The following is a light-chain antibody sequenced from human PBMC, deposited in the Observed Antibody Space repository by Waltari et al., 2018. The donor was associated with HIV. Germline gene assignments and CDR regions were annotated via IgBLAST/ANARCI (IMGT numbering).Light chain of an antibody. Sequence: EIVLTQSPDFQSVTPKESVTITCRTNQSIGDNLHWSQQKPGQSPQLLIKYASQSFSGVPSRFSGSGSGTVFTLTINGLEAEDAATYYCHQSKSLPGTFGQGTKVEIK. V-gene: IGKV6-21*01. J-gene: IGKJ1*01. CDR2: YAS. CDR1: QSIGDN. CDR3: HQSKSLPGT.